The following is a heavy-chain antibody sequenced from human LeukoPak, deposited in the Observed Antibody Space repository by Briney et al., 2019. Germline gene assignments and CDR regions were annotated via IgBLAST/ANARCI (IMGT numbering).Heavy chain of an antibody. CDR1: GGSFSSHY. Sequence: SETLSLTCTVSGGSFSSHYWSWLRQPPGKGLEWVAYLFDSVNTKDNPSLQSRLTLSADTSKNQFSLRLSSVTAADTAVYYCATIKRGSIFGYFDFWGQGIKVTVSS. CDR3: ATIKRGSIFGYFDF. V-gene: IGHV4-59*11. J-gene: IGHJ4*02. CDR2: LFDSVNT. D-gene: IGHD5-18*01.